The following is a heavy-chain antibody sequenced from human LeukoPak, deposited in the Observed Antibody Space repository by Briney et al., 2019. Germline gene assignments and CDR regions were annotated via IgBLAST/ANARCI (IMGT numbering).Heavy chain of an antibody. D-gene: IGHD4-17*01. J-gene: IGHJ4*02. V-gene: IGHV1-8*01. CDR1: GYTFTSYD. CDR3: AFSRFYGDYVDY. CDR2: MNPNSGNT. Sequence: ASVKVSCKASGYTFTSYDINWVRQATGQGLEWMGWMNPNSGNTGYAQEFQGRVTMTRNTSISTAYMELSSLRSEDTAVYCCAFSRFYGDYVDYWGQGTLVTVFS.